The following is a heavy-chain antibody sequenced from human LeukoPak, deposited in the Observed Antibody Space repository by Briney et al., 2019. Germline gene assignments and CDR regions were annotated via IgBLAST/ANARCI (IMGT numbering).Heavy chain of an antibody. J-gene: IGHJ5*02. CDR2: MNPNSGNT. CDR1: GYTFTSYD. Sequence: GASVKVSCKASGYTFTSYDINWVRQATGQGLEWMGWMNPNSGNTGYAQKFQGRVTITRNTSISTAYMELSSLRSEDTAVYYCARGKSLLAAVINWFDPWGQGTLVTVSS. CDR3: ARGKSLLAAVINWFDP. D-gene: IGHD6-13*01. V-gene: IGHV1-8*03.